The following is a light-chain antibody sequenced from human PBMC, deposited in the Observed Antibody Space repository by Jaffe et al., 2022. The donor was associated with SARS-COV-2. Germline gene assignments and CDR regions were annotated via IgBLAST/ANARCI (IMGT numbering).Light chain of an antibody. V-gene: IGLV2-14*01. CDR2: DVS. CDR1: SSDIGTYNY. CDR3: SSSTRDAALV. Sequence: QSALTQPASVSGSPGQSITISCTGTSSDIGTYNYVSWYQQSPGKAPKLMIHDVSKRPSGVSNRFSGSKSGNTASLTISGLQAEDEADYYCSSSTRDAALVFGGGTKLTVL. J-gene: IGLJ2*01.